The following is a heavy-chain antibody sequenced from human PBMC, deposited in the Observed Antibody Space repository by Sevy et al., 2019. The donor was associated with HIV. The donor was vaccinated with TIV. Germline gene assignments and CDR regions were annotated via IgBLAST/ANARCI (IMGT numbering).Heavy chain of an antibody. J-gene: IGHJ5*02. V-gene: IGHV4-34*01. CDR1: GGSFSGYY. CDR3: TRRVGKNWFDP. CDR2: INHSGST. Sequence: GSLRLSCAVYGGSFSGYYWSWIRQPPGKGLEWIGEINHSGSTNYNPSLKSRFTISVDTSKNQFSLKLSSVTAADTAVYYCTRRVGKNWFDPWGQGTLVTVSS.